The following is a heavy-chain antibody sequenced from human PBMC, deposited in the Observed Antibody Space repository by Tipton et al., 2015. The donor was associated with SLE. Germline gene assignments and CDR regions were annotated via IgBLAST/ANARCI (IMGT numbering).Heavy chain of an antibody. CDR2: IYTSGST. D-gene: IGHD3-3*01. CDR1: GGSISSYY. J-gene: IGHJ5*02. Sequence: TLSLTCTVSGGSISSYYWSWIRQPPGKGLEWIGYIYTSGSTNYNPSLKSRVTISVDTSKNQFSLKLSSVTAADTAVYYCARSVTIYLDWFDPWGQGTLVTVSS. V-gene: IGHV4-59*01. CDR3: ARSVTIYLDWFDP.